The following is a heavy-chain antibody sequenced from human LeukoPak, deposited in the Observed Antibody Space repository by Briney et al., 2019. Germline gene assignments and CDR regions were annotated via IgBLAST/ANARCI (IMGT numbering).Heavy chain of an antibody. CDR1: GESFSDYY. D-gene: IGHD3-10*01. V-gene: IGHV4-34*01. CDR2: RST. Sequence: SETLSLTCAVYGESFSDYYWSWIRQPPGKGLEWIGDRSTNYNPSLKSRVTMSVDTSKKHFSLKLSSVTAADTAVYYCARRYPSVRGVNLRPQEVRKYYFDYWGQGTLVTVSS. CDR3: ARRYPSVRGVNLRPQEVRKYYFDY. J-gene: IGHJ4*02.